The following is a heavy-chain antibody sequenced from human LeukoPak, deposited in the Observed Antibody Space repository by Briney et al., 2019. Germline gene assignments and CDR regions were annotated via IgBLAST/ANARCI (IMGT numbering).Heavy chain of an antibody. V-gene: IGHV4-34*01. CDR2: INHSGST. CDR1: GGSFSGYY. CDR3: VRGDYYDSSGPPRGFDY. D-gene: IGHD3-22*01. Sequence: SETLSLTCAVYGGSFSGYYWSWIRRPPGRGLEWIGEINHSGSTNYNPSLKSRVTISVDTSKNQFSLKLSSVTAADTAVYYCVRGDYYDSSGPPRGFDYWGQGTLVTVSS. J-gene: IGHJ4*02.